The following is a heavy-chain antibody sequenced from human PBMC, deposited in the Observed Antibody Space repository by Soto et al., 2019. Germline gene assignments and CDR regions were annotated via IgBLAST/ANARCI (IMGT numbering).Heavy chain of an antibody. CDR3: ARGINYSFVS. V-gene: IGHV4-4*02. D-gene: IGHD2-21*01. Sequence: SETLSLTCAVSGYLISSPNWWSWVRQPPGKGLEWVGEISHTGTTNYNPSLKSRVTISLDNSKNHFSLRLNFVTAADTAVFYCARGINYSFVSWGRGTLVTVSS. CDR1: GYLISSPNW. CDR2: ISHTGTT. J-gene: IGHJ4*02.